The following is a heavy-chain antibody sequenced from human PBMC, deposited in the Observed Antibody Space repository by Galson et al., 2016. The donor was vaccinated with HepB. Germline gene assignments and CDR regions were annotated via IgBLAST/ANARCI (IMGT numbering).Heavy chain of an antibody. CDR3: ARDNSHCGRTSRIPTYRYFDL. V-gene: IGHV3-30*04. CDR2: ISYDGTYQ. CDR1: GYRFSGQA. J-gene: IGHJ2*01. Sequence: SLRLSCAASGYRFSGQAMHWVRQAPGKGLEWVAVISYDGTYQLYADSVRGRFTISRDNADNSLFLHMSSLRAEDTAIYYCARDNSHCGRTSRIPTYRYFDLWGRGTLVTVSS. D-gene: IGHD1-1*01.